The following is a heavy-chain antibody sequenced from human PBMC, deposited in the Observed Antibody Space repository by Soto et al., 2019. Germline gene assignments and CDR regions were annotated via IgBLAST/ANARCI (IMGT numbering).Heavy chain of an antibody. Sequence: SVKVSCKASGGTFSSYAISWVRQAPGQGLEWMGGIIPIFGTANYAQKFQGRVTITADESTSTAYMELSSLRSEDTAVYYCARAQYSSSTPDYYGMDVWGQGTTVTVSS. CDR1: GGTFSSYA. J-gene: IGHJ6*02. D-gene: IGHD6-6*01. V-gene: IGHV1-69*13. CDR3: ARAQYSSSTPDYYGMDV. CDR2: IIPIFGTA.